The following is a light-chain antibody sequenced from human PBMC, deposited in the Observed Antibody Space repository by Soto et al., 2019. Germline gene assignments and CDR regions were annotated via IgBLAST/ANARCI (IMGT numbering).Light chain of an antibody. V-gene: IGLV2-11*01. CDR1: SRDVGGYKD. CDR2: DVS. CDR3: CSYAGSSVWV. J-gene: IGLJ3*02. Sequence: QSALTQPRSVSGSPGQSVIISCTGSSRDVGGYKDVSWYQQHPGKAPKLVIYDVSERPSGVPDRFSGSKSGNTASLTISGLQAEDEADYHCCSYAGSSVWVFGGGTKLTVL.